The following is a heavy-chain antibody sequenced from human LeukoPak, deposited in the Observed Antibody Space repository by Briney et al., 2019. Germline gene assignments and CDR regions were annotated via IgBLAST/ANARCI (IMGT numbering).Heavy chain of an antibody. D-gene: IGHD2-8*01. J-gene: IGHJ4*02. CDR2: ISGSGGST. V-gene: IGHV3-23*01. Sequence: QPGRSLRLSCAPSGFTFSRHGMHWVRQAPGKGLEWVSAISGSGGSTYYADSVKGRFTISRDNSKNTLYLQMNSLRAEDTAVYYCAKDRMVGGAQADSNDYWGQGTLVTVSS. CDR3: AKDRMVGGAQADSNDY. CDR1: GFTFSRHG.